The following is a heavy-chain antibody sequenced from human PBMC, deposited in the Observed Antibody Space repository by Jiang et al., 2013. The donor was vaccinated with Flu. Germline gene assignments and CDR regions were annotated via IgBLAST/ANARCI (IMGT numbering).Heavy chain of an antibody. J-gene: IGHJ4*02. Sequence: QTLSLTCAISGDSVSSNSASWNWIRQSPSRGLEWLGRTYYRSKWYNHYAISVKSRITINPDTSKNQFSLHLNSVTPEDTAVYYCARDGGILIDYWGQGTLVTVSS. V-gene: IGHV6-1*01. CDR1: GDSVSSNSAS. CDR2: TYYRSKWYN. D-gene: IGHD2-15*01. CDR3: ARDGGILIDY.